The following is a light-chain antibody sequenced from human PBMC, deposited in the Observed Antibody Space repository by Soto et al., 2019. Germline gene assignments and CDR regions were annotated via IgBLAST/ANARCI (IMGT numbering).Light chain of an antibody. CDR2: EVS. CDR1: SSDVGGYNY. Sequence: QSALTQPASVSGSPGQSITISCTGTSSDVGGYNYVSWYQQHPGKAPKLMIYEVSNRPSGVSNRFSGSKSGNTASLTISGLQAEDEADYYCSSFAGSYSYVFGTATQLTVL. J-gene: IGLJ1*01. V-gene: IGLV2-14*01. CDR3: SSFAGSYSYV.